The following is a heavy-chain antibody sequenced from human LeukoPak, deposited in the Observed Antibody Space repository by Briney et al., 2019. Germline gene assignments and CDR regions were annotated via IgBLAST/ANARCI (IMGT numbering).Heavy chain of an antibody. CDR2: INHSGST. CDR3: ARVGLLWSYYNWFDP. CDR1: AAAFSGYY. J-gene: IGHJ5*02. V-gene: IGHV4-34*01. Sequence: SETLSLTCAVYAAAFSGYYWSWIRQPPGKGLEWIGEINHSGSTNYNPSLKSRVTISVDTSKNQFSLKLSSVTAADTAVYYCARVGLLWSYYNWFDPWGQGTLVTVSS. D-gene: IGHD1-26*01.